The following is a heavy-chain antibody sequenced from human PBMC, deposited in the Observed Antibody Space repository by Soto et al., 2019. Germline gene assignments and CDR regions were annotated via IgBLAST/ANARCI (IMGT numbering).Heavy chain of an antibody. Sequence: WGSLRLSCASSGFSFSSYLMAWFLPTPGKGLEWVSAMTSGGGTYYPDYVKGRFTISRDNSENTLYLQMNSLRAEDTAVYYCAKASGSSWPYYFDSWGQGTLVTVSS. CDR1: GFSFSSYL. V-gene: IGHV3-23*01. D-gene: IGHD6-13*01. CDR3: AKASGSSWPYYFDS. J-gene: IGHJ4*02. CDR2: MTSGGGT.